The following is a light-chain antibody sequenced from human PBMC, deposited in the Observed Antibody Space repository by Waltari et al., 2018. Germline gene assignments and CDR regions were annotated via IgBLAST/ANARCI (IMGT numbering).Light chain of an antibody. J-gene: IGKJ5*01. CDR3: QQYYSTSST. V-gene: IGKV1-NL1*01. CDR2: AAS. CDR1: QGISNS. Sequence: DIQMTQSPSSLSASVGDRVTITCRASQGISNSLAWYQQKPGKAPKLLLSAASRLESGVPSRFSGSGSGTDYNLTSSSLQPEDFATYYCQQYYSTSSTFGQGTRLEMK.